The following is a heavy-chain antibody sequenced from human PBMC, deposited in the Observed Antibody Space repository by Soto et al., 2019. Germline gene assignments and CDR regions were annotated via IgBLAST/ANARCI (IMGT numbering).Heavy chain of an antibody. J-gene: IGHJ4*02. D-gene: IGHD3-9*01. V-gene: IGHV5-10-1*01. CDR2: IDPSDSYT. CDR1: GYSFTSYW. Sequence: PGESLKISCKGSGYSFTSYWISWVRQLPGKGLEWMGRIDPSDSYTNCSPSFQGHVTISADKSISTAYLQWSSLKASDTAMYYCARHPSDYDILTGYFTCDYWGQGTLVTVSS. CDR3: ARHPSDYDILTGYFTCDY.